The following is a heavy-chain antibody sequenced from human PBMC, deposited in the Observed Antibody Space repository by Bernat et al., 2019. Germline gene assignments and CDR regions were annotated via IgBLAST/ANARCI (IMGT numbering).Heavy chain of an antibody. CDR1: GFTVSSYG. J-gene: IGHJ6*02. V-gene: IGHV3-33*01. CDR2: IWYDGSNK. Sequence: QVQLVESGGGVVQPGRSLRLSCAASGFTVSSYGMHWVRQAPGKGLEWVAGIWYDGSNKYYADSVKGRFTISRDNSKNTLYLQMNSLRAEDTAVYYCSSGAANYDLLTGYYGYYYYGMDVWGQGTTVTVSS. D-gene: IGHD3-9*01. CDR3: SSGAANYDLLTGYYGYYYYGMDV.